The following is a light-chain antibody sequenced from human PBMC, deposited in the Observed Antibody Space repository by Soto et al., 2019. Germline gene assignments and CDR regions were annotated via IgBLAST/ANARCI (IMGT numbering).Light chain of an antibody. CDR1: QGISTY. Sequence: DIQLTQSPSFLSASVGDRVTITCRASQGISTYLAWYHQKPGKAPKLLIYAASTLQSGVMSRFSGSGSGTEFTLTISSLQPEDFAPFYCQHFNSYPPTFGPGTKVDIK. V-gene: IGKV1-9*01. J-gene: IGKJ3*01. CDR2: AAS. CDR3: QHFNSYPPT.